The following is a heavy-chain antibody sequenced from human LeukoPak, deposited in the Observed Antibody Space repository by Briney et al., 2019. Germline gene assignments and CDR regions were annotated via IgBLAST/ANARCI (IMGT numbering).Heavy chain of an antibody. J-gene: IGHJ4*02. V-gene: IGHV1-18*01. CDR3: ARSSGIAAAVPFDY. CDR2: IRAYNGNT. CDR1: GYTFTSYG. D-gene: IGHD6-13*01. Sequence: ASVKISCKASGYTFTSYGISWVRQAPGQGLEWMGWIRAYNGNTNYAQKLQGRVTMTTDTSTSTAYMELRSLGSDDTAVYYCARSSGIAAAVPFDYWGQGTLVTVSS.